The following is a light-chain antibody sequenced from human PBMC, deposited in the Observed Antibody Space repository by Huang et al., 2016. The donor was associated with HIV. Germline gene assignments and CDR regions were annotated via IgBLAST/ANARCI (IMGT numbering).Light chain of an antibody. CDR3: QHYDNLPWT. Sequence: DIQMTQSPSSLYASVGDKVTITCQASQDISNYLNWYQKKPVKAPKLLIYDASNFETGVPSRFSGSGSGTDFTFTISSLQPEDIATYYCQHYDNLPWTFGQGTKVEIK. CDR1: QDISNY. J-gene: IGKJ1*01. V-gene: IGKV1-33*01. CDR2: DAS.